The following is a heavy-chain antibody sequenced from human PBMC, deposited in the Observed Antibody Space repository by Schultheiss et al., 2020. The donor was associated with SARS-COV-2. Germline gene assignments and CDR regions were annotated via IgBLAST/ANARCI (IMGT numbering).Heavy chain of an antibody. CDR2: IYTSGST. CDR1: GGSFSGYY. D-gene: IGHD4-23*01. CDR3: ARQGPTVVTGPFDY. J-gene: IGHJ4*02. Sequence: SETLSLTCAVYGGSFSGYYWSWIRQPAGKGLEWIGRIYTSGSTNYNPSLKSRLTISADTSKNWFSLKLSSVTAADTAVYYCARQGPTVVTGPFDYWGQGTLVTVSS. V-gene: IGHV4-59*10.